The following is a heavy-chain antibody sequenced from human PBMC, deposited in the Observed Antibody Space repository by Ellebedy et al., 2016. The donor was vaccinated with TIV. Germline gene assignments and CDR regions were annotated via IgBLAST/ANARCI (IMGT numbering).Heavy chain of an antibody. CDR3: AKDSIVVVPASNPY. Sequence: GGSLRLXXAASGFTFSSYSMNWVRQAPGKGLEWVSYISVSGSTSTIYYADSVKGRFTISRDNAKNSLYLQMNSLRAEDTAVYYCAKDSIVVVPASNPYWGQGTLVTVSS. J-gene: IGHJ4*02. CDR2: ISVSGSTSTI. D-gene: IGHD2-2*01. V-gene: IGHV3-48*01. CDR1: GFTFSSYS.